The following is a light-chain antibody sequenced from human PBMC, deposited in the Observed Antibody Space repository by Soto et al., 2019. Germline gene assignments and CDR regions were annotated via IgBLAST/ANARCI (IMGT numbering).Light chain of an antibody. CDR1: QSVSSN. Sequence: EIVMTQSPATLSVSPGERATLSCRASQSVSSNLAWYQQKPGQAPRLLIYGASTKASGVPARFSGIGSGTKFTLTISSLQSEDFAVYYCQHYNNWPPWTFGQGTKV. CDR2: GAS. CDR3: QHYNNWPPWT. V-gene: IGKV3-15*01. J-gene: IGKJ1*01.